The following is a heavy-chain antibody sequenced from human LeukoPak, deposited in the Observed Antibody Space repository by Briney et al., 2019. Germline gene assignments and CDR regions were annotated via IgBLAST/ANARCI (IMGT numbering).Heavy chain of an antibody. CDR2: IYPGVSDT. D-gene: IGHD4-17*01. V-gene: IGHV5-51*01. CDR1: GYSFATHW. CDR3: ARRYYGDYLDFFDY. Sequence: GQSLKISCKASGYSFATHWIAWVRQMPGKGLEWMGIIYPGVSDTRYSPSFEGQVTVSADKSITTAYLQWSSLKASDTAMYYCARRYYGDYLDFFDYWGQGTLVTVSS. J-gene: IGHJ4*01.